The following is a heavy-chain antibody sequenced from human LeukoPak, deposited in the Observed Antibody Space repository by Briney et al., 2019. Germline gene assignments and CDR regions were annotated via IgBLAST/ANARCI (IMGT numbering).Heavy chain of an antibody. CDR1: GDSISNSY. CDR2: IFVTCTT. D-gene: IGHD3-3*02. Sequence: SETLSLTCTVSGDSISNSYWSWIRQPAGKGLERIGRIFVTCTTNYNPSLESRVTMSLDTSKYQFCLNLIAVPVAAPAVYYCARAIALPGGGRDYGLDVWGQGTTVTVSS. CDR3: ARAIALPGGGRDYGLDV. V-gene: IGHV4-4*07. J-gene: IGHJ6*02.